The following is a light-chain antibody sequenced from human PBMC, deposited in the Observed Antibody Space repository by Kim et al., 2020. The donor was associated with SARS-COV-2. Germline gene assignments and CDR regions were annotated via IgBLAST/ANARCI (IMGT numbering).Light chain of an antibody. J-gene: IGLJ3*02. V-gene: IGLV3-1*01. Sequence: SYELTQPPSVSVSPGQTASITCSGDKLGDKYACWYQQKPGQSPVLVIYQDSKRPSGIPERFSGSNSGNTATLTISGTQAMDEADYYCQAWDSRGMFGGGTQLTVL. CDR3: QAWDSRGM. CDR2: QDS. CDR1: KLGDKY.